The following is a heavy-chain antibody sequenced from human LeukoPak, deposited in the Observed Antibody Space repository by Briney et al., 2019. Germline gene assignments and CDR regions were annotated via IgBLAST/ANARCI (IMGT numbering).Heavy chain of an antibody. CDR3: AKDYSGSYYYFDY. Sequence: PGGSLRLSCAASGFTFSNYAMTWVRQAPGEGLEWVSVTSGSGGSTYYADSVKGRFSISRDNSKNTLYLQMNSLRAEDTAVYYCAKDYSGSYYYFDYWGQGTLVTVSS. J-gene: IGHJ4*02. V-gene: IGHV3-23*01. CDR2: TSGSGGST. CDR1: GFTFSNYA. D-gene: IGHD1-26*01.